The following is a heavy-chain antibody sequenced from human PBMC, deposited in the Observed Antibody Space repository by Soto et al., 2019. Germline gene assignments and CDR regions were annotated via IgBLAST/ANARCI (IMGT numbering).Heavy chain of an antibody. CDR1: GFTFSSYW. D-gene: IGHD2-2*01. V-gene: IGHV3-7*04. CDR2: IKLDGSEK. J-gene: IGHJ6*02. CDR3: ARMVGVVGGRTKNNYYYYGMDV. Sequence: HPGGSLRLSCAASGFTFSSYWMSWVRQAPGKGLEWVANIKLDGSEKYYVDSVKGRFTISRDNAKNSLYLLMNSLRAEDTAVYYCARMVGVVGGRTKNNYYYYGMDVWGQGTTVTVSS.